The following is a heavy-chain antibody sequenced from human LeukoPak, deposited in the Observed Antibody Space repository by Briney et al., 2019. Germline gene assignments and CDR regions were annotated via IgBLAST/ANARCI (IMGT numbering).Heavy chain of an antibody. CDR1: GFTFSSYA. J-gene: IGHJ4*02. CDR3: ARVPWDSSGYPDY. Sequence: PGGSLRLSCAASGFTFSSYALHWVRQAPGKGLEWVAVISYDGSNTYYADSVKGRFTISRDNAKNTLYLQMNSLRAEDTAVYYCARVPWDSSGYPDYWGQGTLVTVSS. V-gene: IGHV3-30*04. CDR2: ISYDGSNT. D-gene: IGHD3-22*01.